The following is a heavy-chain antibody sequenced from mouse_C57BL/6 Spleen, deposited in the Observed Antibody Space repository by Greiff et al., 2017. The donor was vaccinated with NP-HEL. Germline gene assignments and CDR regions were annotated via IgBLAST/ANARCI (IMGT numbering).Heavy chain of an antibody. V-gene: IGHV14-4*01. Sequence: EVQLQQSGAELVRPGASVKLSCTASGFNIKDDYMHWVKQRPEQGLEWIGWIDPENGDTEYASKFQGKATITADTSSNTAYLQLSSLTSEETADYYGTKRGDAMDYWGQGTSVTVSS. J-gene: IGHJ4*01. CDR1: GFNIKDDY. CDR2: IDPENGDT. CDR3: TKRGDAMDY.